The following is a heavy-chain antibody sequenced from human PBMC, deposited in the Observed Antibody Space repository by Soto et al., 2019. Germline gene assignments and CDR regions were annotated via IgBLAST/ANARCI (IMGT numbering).Heavy chain of an antibody. V-gene: IGHV3-53*01. CDR1: GFTVSSNY. D-gene: IGHD3-22*01. J-gene: IGHJ4*02. Sequence: EVQLVESGGGLIQPGGSLRLSCAASGFTVSSNYMSWVRQAPGKGLEWVSVIYSGGSTYYADSVKGRFTISRDNSKNTLYLQMNSLRAEDTAVYYCARGGAWNYDSSGEIEYWGQGTLVTVSS. CDR2: IYSGGST. CDR3: ARGGAWNYDSSGEIEY.